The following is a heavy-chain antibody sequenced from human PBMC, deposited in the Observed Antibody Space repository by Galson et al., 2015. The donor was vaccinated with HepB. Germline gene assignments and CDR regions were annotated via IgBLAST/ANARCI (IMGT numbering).Heavy chain of an antibody. CDR3: ARVRYYDSSGYYYDFDY. D-gene: IGHD3-22*01. CDR2: IIPIFGTA. V-gene: IGHV1-69*13. Sequence: SVKVSCKASGGTFSSYAISWVRQAPGQGLEWMGGIIPIFGTANYAQKFQGRVTITADESTSTAYMELSSLRSEDTAVYYCARVRYYDSSGYYYDFDYWGQGTLVTVSS. CDR1: GGTFSSYA. J-gene: IGHJ4*02.